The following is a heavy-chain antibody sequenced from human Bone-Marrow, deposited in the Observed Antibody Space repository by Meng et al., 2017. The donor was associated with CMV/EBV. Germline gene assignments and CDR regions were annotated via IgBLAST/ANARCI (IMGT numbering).Heavy chain of an antibody. J-gene: IGHJ5*02. CDR2: INPNSGGT. CDR1: GYTFTGYY. CDR3: ARDVAIYCSGGSCYRGSYCFDP. D-gene: IGHD2-15*01. V-gene: IGHV1-2*02. Sequence: ASVKVSCKASGYTFTGYYMHWVRQAPGQGLEWMGWINPNSGGTNYAQKFQGRVTMTRDTSISTAYMERSRLRSDDTAVYYCARDVAIYCSGGSCYRGSYCFDPWGQGTLVTVS.